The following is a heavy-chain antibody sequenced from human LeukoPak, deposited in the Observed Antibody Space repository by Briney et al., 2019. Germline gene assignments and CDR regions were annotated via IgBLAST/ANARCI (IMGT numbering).Heavy chain of an antibody. CDR3: TSNPYSSSWNGMDV. CDR2: IRSKANSYAT. CDR1: GFTFSGSA. Sequence: GGSLRLSCAASGFTFSGSAVHWVRQASGKGLEWVGRIRSKANSYATAYAASVKGRFTISRDDSKNTAYLQMNSLKTEDTAVCYCTSNPYSSSWNGMDVWGKGTTVTVSS. V-gene: IGHV3-73*01. J-gene: IGHJ6*04. D-gene: IGHD6-13*01.